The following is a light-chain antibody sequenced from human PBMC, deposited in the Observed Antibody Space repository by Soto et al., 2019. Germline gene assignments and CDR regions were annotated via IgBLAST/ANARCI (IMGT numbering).Light chain of an antibody. V-gene: IGLV2-14*01. Sequence: QSALTQPASVSGSPGQSITISCTGTSSDVGGYNYVSWYQQHPGKAPKLMIYDVSNRPSGVSNRFSGSKSGNTASLTISGLQAEDGADYYCSSYTSSSTSVVFGGGTQLTVL. CDR2: DVS. CDR3: SSYTSSSTSVV. J-gene: IGLJ2*01. CDR1: SSDVGGYNY.